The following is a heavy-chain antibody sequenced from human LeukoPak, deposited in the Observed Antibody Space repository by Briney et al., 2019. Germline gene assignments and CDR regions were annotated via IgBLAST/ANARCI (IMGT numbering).Heavy chain of an antibody. CDR2: ISGSGGTT. V-gene: IGHV3-23*01. J-gene: IGHJ1*01. CDR1: GFSFRSYG. D-gene: IGHD3-22*01. CDR3: AKDGDYDSSGFS. Sequence: PGGSLRLSCAASGFSFRSYGMSWVRQAPGKGLEWVSAISGSGGTTYYADSVKGRFTISRDNSKNTLYLQMNSLRAEDTAVYYCAKDGDYDSSGFSWGQGTLVTVSS.